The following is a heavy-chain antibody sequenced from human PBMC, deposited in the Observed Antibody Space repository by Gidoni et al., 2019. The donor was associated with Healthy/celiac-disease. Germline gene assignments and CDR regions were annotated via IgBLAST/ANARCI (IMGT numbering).Heavy chain of an antibody. CDR3: ARHAIVVGATKFDY. D-gene: IGHD1-26*01. V-gene: IGHV4-39*01. CDR1: GGSISSSSYY. J-gene: IGHJ4*02. CDR2: IYYSGST. Sequence: QLQLQESGPGLVKPSETLSLTCTVSGGSISSSSYYWGWIRQPPGKGLEWIGSIYYSGSTYYNPSLKSRVTISVDTSKNQFSLKLSSVTAADTAVYYCARHAIVVGATKFDYWGQGTLVTVSS.